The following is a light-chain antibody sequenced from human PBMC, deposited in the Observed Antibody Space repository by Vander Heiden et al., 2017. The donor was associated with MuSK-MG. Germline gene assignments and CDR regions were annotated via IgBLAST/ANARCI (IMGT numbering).Light chain of an antibody. CDR2: AAS. V-gene: IGKV1-39*01. CDR3: QQCEGTLRT. CDR1: QSISSY. J-gene: IGKJ1*01. Sequence: DIQMTQSPSSLSASVGDRVTITCRASQSISSYLNWYQQKPGKAPKLLIYAASSLQSGVPSRFSASGSGTDFTLTISRLQPEDFATYYCQQCEGTLRTFGQGTKVEIK.